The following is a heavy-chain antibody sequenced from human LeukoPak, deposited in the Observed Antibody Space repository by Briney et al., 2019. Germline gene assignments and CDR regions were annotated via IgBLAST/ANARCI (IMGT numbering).Heavy chain of an antibody. D-gene: IGHD3-22*01. J-gene: IGHJ4*02. CDR3: VEGGAPSYYDGTGDAYFDY. CDR2: VSASGGRA. CDR1: GFTFSSYS. Sequence: GGSLRLSCAASGFTFSSYSMNWVRQAPGKGLEWVSVVSASGGRASYADSVEGRFTVSRDNSKNTLYLQMSSLRAEDTAVYFCVEGGAPSYYDGTGDAYFDYWGQGTLVTVSS. V-gene: IGHV3-23*01.